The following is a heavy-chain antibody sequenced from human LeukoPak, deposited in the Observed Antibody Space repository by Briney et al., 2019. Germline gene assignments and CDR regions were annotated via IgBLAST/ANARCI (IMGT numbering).Heavy chain of an antibody. J-gene: IGHJ4*02. Sequence: PSETLSITCAVYGGSFSGYYWSWIRQPQGKGLEWIGEINHSGSTNYNPSLKSRVTISVDTSKNQFSLKLSSVTAADTAVYYCARGPWDSSGYYLYWGQGTLVTVSS. CDR2: INHSGST. D-gene: IGHD3-22*01. CDR3: ARGPWDSSGYYLY. CDR1: GGSFSGYY. V-gene: IGHV4-34*01.